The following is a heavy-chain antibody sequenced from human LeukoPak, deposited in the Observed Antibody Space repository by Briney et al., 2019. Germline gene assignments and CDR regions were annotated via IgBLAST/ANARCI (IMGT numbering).Heavy chain of an antibody. CDR3: ARMGSTVTTYYYYMDV. V-gene: IGHV1-18*01. D-gene: IGHD4-17*01. CDR1: GYTFTSYG. Sequence: SVKVSCKASGYTFTSYGISWVRQAPGQGLEWRGWIRAYSGNTNYAQNLQGRVTMTTDTSTSTAYMELRSLRSDDTAVYYCARMGSTVTTYYYYMDVWGKGTTVTVSS. CDR2: IRAYSGNT. J-gene: IGHJ6*03.